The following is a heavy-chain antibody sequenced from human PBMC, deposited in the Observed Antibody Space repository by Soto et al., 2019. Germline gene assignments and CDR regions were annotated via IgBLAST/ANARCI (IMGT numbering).Heavy chain of an antibody. CDR1: GYSFTRYW. Sequence: PGESLKISCHGSGYSFTRYWISWVRQMPGKGLEWMGIIYPGDSDTRYSPSFQGQVTISADTSISTAYLQWSTLKASDTAMYYCARHYIAASGTHYYYGMDVWGPGTKVTVYS. V-gene: IGHV5-51*01. J-gene: IGHJ6*02. CDR2: IYPGDSDT. CDR3: ARHYIAASGTHYYYGMDV. D-gene: IGHD6-13*01.